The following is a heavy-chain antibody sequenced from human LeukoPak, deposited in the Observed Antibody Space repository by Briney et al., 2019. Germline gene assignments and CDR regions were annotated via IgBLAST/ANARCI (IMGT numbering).Heavy chain of an antibody. CDR2: IHYSGST. J-gene: IGHJ4*02. V-gene: IGHV4-61*01. CDR3: ARTGSTGGY. Sequence: PSETLSLTCTVSGGSVSGGNYYCSWSRQSPGKGLEWIGYIHYSGSTVYNPSLKSRVTMSIDTSKNQFSLNLSSVIAADTAVYYCARTGSTGGYWGQRTLVTVSS. D-gene: IGHD1-1*01. CDR1: GGSVSGGNYY.